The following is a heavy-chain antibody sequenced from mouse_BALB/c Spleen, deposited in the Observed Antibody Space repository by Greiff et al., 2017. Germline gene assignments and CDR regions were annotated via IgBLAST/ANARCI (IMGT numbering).Heavy chain of an antibody. CDR1: GFNIKDTY. J-gene: IGHJ2*01. V-gene: IGHV14-3*02. Sequence: DVQLQESGAELVKPGASVKLSCTASGFNIKDTYMHWVKQRPEQGLEWIGRIDPANGNTKYDPKFQGKATITADTSSNTAYLQLSSLTSEDTAVYYCAMLDSPGYWGQGTTLTVSS. CDR2: IDPANGNT. CDR3: AMLDSPGY. D-gene: IGHD3-2*02.